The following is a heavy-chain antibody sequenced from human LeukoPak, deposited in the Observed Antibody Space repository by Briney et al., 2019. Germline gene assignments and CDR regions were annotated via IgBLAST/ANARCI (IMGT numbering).Heavy chain of an antibody. J-gene: IGHJ5*02. CDR1: GFTFSSYW. Sequence: GGSLRLSCAASGFTFSSYWKSWVRQAPGKGLEWVANIKQDGSEKYYVDSVKGRFTISRDNAKNSLYLQMNSLRAEDTAVYYCARYRGYGWFDPWGQGTLVTVSS. CDR2: IKQDGSEK. V-gene: IGHV3-7*01. CDR3: ARYRGYGWFDP. D-gene: IGHD1-1*01.